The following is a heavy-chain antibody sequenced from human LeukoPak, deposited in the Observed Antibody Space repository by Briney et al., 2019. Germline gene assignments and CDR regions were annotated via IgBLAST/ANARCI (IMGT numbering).Heavy chain of an antibody. CDR2: INHSGST. V-gene: IGHV4-34*01. CDR3: ARGRIVVVYFDY. D-gene: IGHD2-15*01. Sequence: ASETLSLTCAVYGGSFSGYYWSWIRQPPGKGLEWTGEINHSGSTNYNPSLKSRVTISVDTSKNQFSLKLSSVTAADTAVYYCARGRIVVVYFDYWGQGTLVTVSS. J-gene: IGHJ4*02. CDR1: GGSFSGYY.